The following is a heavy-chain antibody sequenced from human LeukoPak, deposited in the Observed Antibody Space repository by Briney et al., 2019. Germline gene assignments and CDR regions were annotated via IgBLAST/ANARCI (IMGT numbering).Heavy chain of an antibody. V-gene: IGHV4-31*03. CDR2: IFYTGST. J-gene: IGHJ3*02. Sequence: PSETLSLTCTVSGGSISSGGYYWSWVRQHPGKGLEWIGYIFYTGSTYYNPSLKSRLTISLDTSKNQFSLKLSSVTAADTAVSYCARDPAAADPSDAFDIWGQGTMVTVSS. CDR1: GGSISSGGYY. CDR3: ARDPAAADPSDAFDI. D-gene: IGHD6-13*01.